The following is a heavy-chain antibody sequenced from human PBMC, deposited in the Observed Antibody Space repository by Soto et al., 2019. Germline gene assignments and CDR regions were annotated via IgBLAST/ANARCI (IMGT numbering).Heavy chain of an antibody. CDR2: IYHSGST. Sequence: SETLSLTCAVAVGSISSAGCSWSWIRQPPGKGLEWIGYIYHSGSTYYNPSLKSRVTISVDRSKNQFSLKLSSVTAADTAVYYCARGPDRWGQGTLVTVS. CDR3: ARGPDR. CDR1: VGSISSAGCS. V-gene: IGHV4-30-2*01. J-gene: IGHJ5*02.